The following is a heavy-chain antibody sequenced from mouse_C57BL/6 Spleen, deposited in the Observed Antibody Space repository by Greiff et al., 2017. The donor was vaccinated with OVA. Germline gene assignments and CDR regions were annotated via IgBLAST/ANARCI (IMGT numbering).Heavy chain of an antibody. CDR3: ARWGDGYYGGY. CDR2: INPGSGGT. J-gene: IGHJ2*01. Sequence: QVQLQQSGAELVRPGTSVTVSCKASGYAFTNYLIEWVKQRPGQGLEWIGVINPGSGGTNYNEKFKGKATLTADKSSSTAYMQLRSLTSEDSAVYFCARWGDGYYGGYWGQGTTLTVSS. D-gene: IGHD2-3*01. CDR1: GYAFTNYL. V-gene: IGHV1-54*01.